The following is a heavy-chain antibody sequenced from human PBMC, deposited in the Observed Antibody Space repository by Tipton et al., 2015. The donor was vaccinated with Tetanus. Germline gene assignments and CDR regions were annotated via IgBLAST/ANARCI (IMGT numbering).Heavy chain of an antibody. V-gene: IGHV1-8*01. Sequence: QSGAEVKKPGASVKVSCKASGYTFTSYDINWVRQATGQGLEWMGWMDPNSGDTGYAQKFQGRVTMTRSTSISTAYMELSSLTSEDTAVYYCAEDAMEVDDTSFRFGPWGRGTLVTVSS. CDR3: AEDAMEVDDTSFRFGP. D-gene: IGHD5-18*01. CDR2: MDPNSGDT. J-gene: IGHJ5*02. CDR1: GYTFTSYD.